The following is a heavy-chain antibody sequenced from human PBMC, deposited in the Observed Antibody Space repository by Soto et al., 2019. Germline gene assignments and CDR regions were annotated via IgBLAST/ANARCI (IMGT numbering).Heavy chain of an antibody. V-gene: IGHV3-74*01. CDR2: ISPDGSIT. D-gene: IGHD3-16*02. CDR1: EATFSISW. CDR3: AKIVSN. J-gene: IGHJ4*02. Sequence: VQLVESGEVLVQPGGSLRLSCAVSEATFSISWMHWVRQAPGKGLVWVSRISPDGSITNYADSVKGRFTISRDNARSTLFLQMNSLRAEDTAVYYCAKIVSNWGQGILVTVSS.